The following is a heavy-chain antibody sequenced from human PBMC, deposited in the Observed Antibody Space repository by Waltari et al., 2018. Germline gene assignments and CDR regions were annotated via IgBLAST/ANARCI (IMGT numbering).Heavy chain of an antibody. D-gene: IGHD4-4*01. V-gene: IGHV4-31*01. Sequence: QVQLQESGPGLVKPSQTLSLTCTVPGCSISSGGYYWSWIRQHPGKGLEWIGYIYYSGSTYYNPSLKSLVTISVDTSKNQFSLKLSSVTAADTAVYYCARGCPPTPLTTSSWFDPWGQGTLVTVSS. CDR2: IYYSGST. CDR1: GCSISSGGYY. CDR3: ARGCPPTPLTTSSWFDP. J-gene: IGHJ5*02.